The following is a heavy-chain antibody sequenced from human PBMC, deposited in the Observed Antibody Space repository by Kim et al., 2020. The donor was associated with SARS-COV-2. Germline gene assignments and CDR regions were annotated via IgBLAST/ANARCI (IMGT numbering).Heavy chain of an antibody. CDR2: IIPIFGTA. CDR1: GGTFSSYA. D-gene: IGHD6-13*01. CDR3: ARWFGIAAAPTNWFDP. J-gene: IGHJ5*02. V-gene: IGHV1-69*13. Sequence: SVKVSCKASGGTFSSYAISWVRQAPGQGLEWMGGIIPIFGTANYAQKFQGRVTITADESTSTAYMELSSLRSEDTAVYYCARWFGIAAAPTNWFDPWGQGTLVTVSS.